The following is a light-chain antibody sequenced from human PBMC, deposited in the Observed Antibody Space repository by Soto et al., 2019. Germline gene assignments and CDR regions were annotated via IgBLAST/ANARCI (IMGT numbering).Light chain of an antibody. Sequence: EIVLTQSPATLSLSPGEGATLSCRASQSVSNYLAWYQQKPGQPPRLLIYDTSNRATGIPARFSGGGSGTDFTLTISSLEPEDFAVYYSQQRSDWPSLTFGGGTKVEIK. V-gene: IGKV3-11*01. CDR2: DTS. J-gene: IGKJ4*01. CDR1: QSVSNY. CDR3: QQRSDWPSLT.